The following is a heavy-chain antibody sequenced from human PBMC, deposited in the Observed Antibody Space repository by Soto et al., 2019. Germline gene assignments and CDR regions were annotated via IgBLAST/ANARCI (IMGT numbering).Heavy chain of an antibody. CDR1: GFTVSSNY. V-gene: IGHV3-53*01. D-gene: IGHD6-13*01. J-gene: IGHJ4*02. CDR3: ARMGYSSSWYYFDY. Sequence: EVQLVESGGGLIQPGGSLRLSCAASGFTVSSNYMSWVRQAPGKGLEWVSVIYSGGSTYYADSVKCRFTISRDSSKNTLYLQMNSLRAEDTAVYYGARMGYSSSWYYFDYWGQGTLVTVSS. CDR2: IYSGGST.